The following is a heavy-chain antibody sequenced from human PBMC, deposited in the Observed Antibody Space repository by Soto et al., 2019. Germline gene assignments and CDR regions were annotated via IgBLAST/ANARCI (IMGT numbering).Heavy chain of an antibody. J-gene: IGHJ4*02. V-gene: IGHV3-30*18. CDR2: ISYDGSNK. Sequence: QVQLVESGGGVVQPGRSLRLSCAASGFTFSSYGMHWVRQAPGKGLEWVAVISYDGSNKYYADSVKGRFTISRDNSKNTLYLQMNSLRAEDTAVYYCAKEFKRYCSGGSCYSLGYWGQGTLVTVSS. CDR3: AKEFKRYCSGGSCYSLGY. D-gene: IGHD2-15*01. CDR1: GFTFSSYG.